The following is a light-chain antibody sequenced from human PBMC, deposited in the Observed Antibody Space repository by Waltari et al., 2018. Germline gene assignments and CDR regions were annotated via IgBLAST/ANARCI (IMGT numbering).Light chain of an antibody. CDR1: QGISNY. V-gene: IGKV1D-8*01. Sequence: VIWMTQSPSLLSASTGDRVTISCRMSQGISNYLGWYQREAGKAPELLIYLASTLQSGVPSRFCGSGSGTDFTLTISCLQSEDFAAYYCQQYYTFPPWTFGQGTKVEIK. CDR3: QQYYTFPPWT. J-gene: IGKJ1*01. CDR2: LAS.